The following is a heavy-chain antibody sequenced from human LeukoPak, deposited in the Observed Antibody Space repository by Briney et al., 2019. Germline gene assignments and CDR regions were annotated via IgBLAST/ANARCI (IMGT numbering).Heavy chain of an antibody. CDR2: IFHSGST. CDR3: ARGVRGVKTYFDY. CDR1: GGSISPYY. V-gene: IGHV4-59*01. J-gene: IGHJ4*02. Sequence: SETLSLTCTVSGGSISPYYWNWIRQPPGKGLEWIGYIFHSGSTNYNPSLKSRVTISVDTSKNQFSLNLSSVTAADTAVYYCARGVRGVKTYFDYWGQGTLVTVSS. D-gene: IGHD3-10*01.